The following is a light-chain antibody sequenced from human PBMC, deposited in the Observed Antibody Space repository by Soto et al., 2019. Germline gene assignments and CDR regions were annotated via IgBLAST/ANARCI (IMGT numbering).Light chain of an antibody. CDR1: QGISSY. V-gene: IGKV1-9*01. CDR2: AAS. Sequence: IQLTQSPSSLSASVGDRVTITCRASQGISSYLAWYQQKPGKAPKLLIHAASTFQSGVPSRFSGSGSGTGFTLTISSLQPDDFATYYCQQLNGYPFTFGGGTKVEIK. CDR3: QQLNGYPFT. J-gene: IGKJ4*01.